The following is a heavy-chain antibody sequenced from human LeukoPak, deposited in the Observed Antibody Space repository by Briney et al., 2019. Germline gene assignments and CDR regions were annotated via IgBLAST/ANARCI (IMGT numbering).Heavy chain of an antibody. CDR3: ARGGPAIVGATNNWFDP. D-gene: IGHD1-26*01. V-gene: IGHV4-61*02. Sequence: PSETLSLTCTVSGGSISSGSYYWSWIRQPAGKGLEWIGRIYTSGSTNYNPSLKSRVTISVDTSKNQFSLKLSSVTAADTAVYYCARGGPAIVGATNNWFDPWGQGTPVTVSS. CDR1: GGSISSGSYY. J-gene: IGHJ5*02. CDR2: IYTSGST.